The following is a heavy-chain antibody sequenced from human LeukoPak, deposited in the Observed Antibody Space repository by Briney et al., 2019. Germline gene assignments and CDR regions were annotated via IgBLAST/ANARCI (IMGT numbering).Heavy chain of an antibody. CDR2: IYYSGST. CDR3: ARGSVAVAATGSPDFDY. V-gene: IGHV4-59*01. D-gene: IGHD2-15*01. Sequence: SETLSLTCTVSGGSISSYYWSWIRQPPGKGLEWIGYIYYSGSTNYNPSLKSRVTISVDTSKNQFSLKLSSVTAADAAVYYCARGSVAVAATGSPDFDYWGQGTLVTVSS. CDR1: GGSISSYY. J-gene: IGHJ4*02.